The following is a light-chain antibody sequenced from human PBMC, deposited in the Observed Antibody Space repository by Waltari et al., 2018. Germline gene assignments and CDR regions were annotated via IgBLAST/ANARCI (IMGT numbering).Light chain of an antibody. CDR1: RSLIPGDGNTY. V-gene: IGKV2-30*02. J-gene: IGKJ4*01. CDR3: MQGTHWALT. Sequence: VVMTQSPLSLPVTLGQPASISSRSSRSLIPGDGNTYLTWYRQRPGQAPRRLIYRVSNRDSGVPDRFSGNGSDTDFTLKISRVGAEDVGVYYCMQGTHWALTFGGGTRVEIK. CDR2: RVS.